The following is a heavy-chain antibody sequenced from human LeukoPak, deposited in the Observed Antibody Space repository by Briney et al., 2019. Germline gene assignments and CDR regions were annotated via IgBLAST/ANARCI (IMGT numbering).Heavy chain of an antibody. V-gene: IGHV4-38-2*02. CDR1: GYSISSGYY. D-gene: IGHD1-26*01. J-gene: IGHJ4*02. Sequence: ETLSLTCTVSGYSISSGYYWGWIRQPPGKGLEWIGSIYHSGSTYYNPSLMSRVNISADTSKNHFSLNLDSVTAADTAVYYCARSWAGMYYPFYYFDYWGQGALVTVSP. CDR2: IYHSGST. CDR3: ARSWAGMYYPFYYFDY.